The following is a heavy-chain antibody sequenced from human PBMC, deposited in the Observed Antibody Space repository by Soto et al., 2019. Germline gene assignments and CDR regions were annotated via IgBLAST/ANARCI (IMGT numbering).Heavy chain of an antibody. J-gene: IGHJ6*03. D-gene: IGHD6-19*01. CDR3: ARILFGRSVAGGYFYMDV. CDR2: IFSDDEK. CDR1: GFALRNGTDG. Sequence: SGPTLVNPTETLTLTCTVSGFALRNGTDGVTWIRQPPGTALEWLAHIFSDDEKSYRTSLKSRLTISEDSSKSQVVLTMANVDPVDTATYFCARILFGRSVAGGYFYMDVWGKGTTVTVSS. V-gene: IGHV2-26*01.